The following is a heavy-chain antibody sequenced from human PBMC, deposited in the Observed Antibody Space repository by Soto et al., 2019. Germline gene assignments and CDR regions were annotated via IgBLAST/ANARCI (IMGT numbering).Heavy chain of an antibody. CDR1: GFTFSSYA. Sequence: EVQLLESGGGLVQPGGSLRLSCAASGFTFSSYAMSWVRQAPGKGLEWVSAISGSGGSTYYADSVKGRFTISRDNSKNTLYLQMNSLRAEQTAVYYCGRQLGSPVRFYDYWGQGTLVTVSS. CDR2: ISGSGGST. D-gene: IGHD4-17*01. J-gene: IGHJ4*02. V-gene: IGHV3-23*01. CDR3: GRQLGSPVRFYDY.